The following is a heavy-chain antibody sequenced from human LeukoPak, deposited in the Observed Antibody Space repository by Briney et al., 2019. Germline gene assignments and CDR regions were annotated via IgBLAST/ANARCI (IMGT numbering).Heavy chain of an antibody. V-gene: IGHV4-34*01. J-gene: IGHJ4*02. CDR2: INHSGST. CDR3: ARGVVGAIFDY. D-gene: IGHD1-26*01. Sequence: PSETLSLTCAVYGGSFSGYYWSWIRQPPGKGLEWIGEINHSGSTNYNPSLKSRVTVSVDTSKNQFSLKPSSVTAADTAVYYCARGVVGAIFDYWGQGTLVTVSS. CDR1: GGSFSGYY.